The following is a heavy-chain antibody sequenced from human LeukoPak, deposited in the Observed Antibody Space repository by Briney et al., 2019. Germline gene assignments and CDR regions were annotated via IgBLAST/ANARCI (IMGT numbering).Heavy chain of an antibody. Sequence: SETLSLTCTVSGGSISSYYWSWIRQPPGKGLEWIGEINHSGSTNYNPSLKSRVTISVDTSKNQFSLKLISVTAADTAVYYCARGHKDIVVAPFDPWGQGTLLTVSS. J-gene: IGHJ5*02. V-gene: IGHV4-34*01. D-gene: IGHD2-2*01. CDR1: GGSISSYY. CDR3: ARGHKDIVVAPFDP. CDR2: INHSGST.